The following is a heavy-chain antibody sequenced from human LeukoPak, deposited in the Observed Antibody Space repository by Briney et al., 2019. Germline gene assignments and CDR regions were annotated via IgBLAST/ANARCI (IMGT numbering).Heavy chain of an antibody. J-gene: IGHJ4*02. Sequence: PGGSRRLSCAASGFTFSSYSMNWVRQAPGKGLEWVSYISSISSTIYYADSVKGRFTISRDNAKNSLYLQMNSLRAEDTAVYYCARDDSAWYAYWGPGTLVTVSS. D-gene: IGHD6-19*01. CDR3: ARDDSAWYAY. V-gene: IGHV3-48*01. CDR2: ISSISSTI. CDR1: GFTFSSYS.